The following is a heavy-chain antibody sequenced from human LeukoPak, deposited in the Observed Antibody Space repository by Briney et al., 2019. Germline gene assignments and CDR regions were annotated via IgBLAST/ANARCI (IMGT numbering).Heavy chain of an antibody. CDR1: GYTFTGYY. J-gene: IGHJ4*02. V-gene: IGHV1-2*02. D-gene: IGHD6-13*01. CDR3: ARGTRQLVRGDY. CDR2: VNPNSGDT. Sequence: ASVKVSCKASGYTFTGYYLHWVRQAPGQGLEWMGCVNPNSGDTNYAQKFQGSVTMTRDTSISTVYMELSRLRSDDTAVYYCARGTRQLVRGDYWGQGTLVTVSS.